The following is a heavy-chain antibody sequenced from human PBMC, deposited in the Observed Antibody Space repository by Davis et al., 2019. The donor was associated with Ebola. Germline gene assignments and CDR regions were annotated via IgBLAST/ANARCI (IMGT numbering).Heavy chain of an antibody. CDR2: IYYSGST. CDR1: GGSISSYY. CDR3: ARSTTPNNWFDP. Sequence: MPSETLSLTCTVSGGSISSYYWSWIRQPPGKGLEWIGYIYYSGSTNYNPSLKSRVTISVDTSKNQFSLKLSSVTAADTAVYYCARSTTPNNWFDPWGQGTLVTVSS. D-gene: IGHD4-11*01. J-gene: IGHJ5*02. V-gene: IGHV4-59*12.